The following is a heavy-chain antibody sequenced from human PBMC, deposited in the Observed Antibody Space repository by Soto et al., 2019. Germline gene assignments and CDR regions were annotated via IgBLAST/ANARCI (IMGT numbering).Heavy chain of an antibody. D-gene: IGHD4-17*01. CDR2: IKQDGSEK. Sequence: EVQLVESGGSLVQPGGSLRLSCAASGFTFSSFWMSWVRQAPGKGLEWVANIKQDGSEKYYVDSVRGRFSISRDNAENSLVLQMNSLRAEDTAVYYCARRPYGDYGDYFDYWGQGALVTVSS. J-gene: IGHJ4*02. CDR1: GFTFSSFW. V-gene: IGHV3-7*01. CDR3: ARRPYGDYGDYFDY.